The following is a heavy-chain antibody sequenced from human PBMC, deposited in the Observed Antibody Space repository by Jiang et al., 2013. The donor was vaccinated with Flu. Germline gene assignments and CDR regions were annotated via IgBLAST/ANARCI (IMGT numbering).Heavy chain of an antibody. J-gene: IGHJ4*02. CDR2: TKNKSNRYTT. CDR1: GFSVSDHD. CDR3: VSPMAVAGTWGDY. V-gene: IGHV3-72*01. D-gene: IGHD6-13*01. Sequence: VQLLESGGGLVQPGGSLRLSCAASGFSVSDHDMDWVRQAPGTGLEWVGRTKNKSNRYTTEYAASVKGRFTISRDDSKNSVYLQMNSLKTEDTAVYYCVSPMAVAGTWGDYWGQGTLVTVSS.